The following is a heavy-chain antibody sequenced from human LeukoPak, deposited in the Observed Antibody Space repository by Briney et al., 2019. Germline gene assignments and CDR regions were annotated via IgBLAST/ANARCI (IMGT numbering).Heavy chain of an antibody. Sequence: PGGSLRLSCAASGFTVSSNYMSWVRQAPGKGLEWVSVLYSGGSTYYADSVKGRFTISRDNSKHTLYLQMNSLRAEDTAVYYCARVQTYYYGSGSYYNDYWGQGTLVTVSS. CDR3: ARVQTYYYGSGSYYNDY. CDR2: LYSGGST. J-gene: IGHJ4*02. V-gene: IGHV3-66*01. D-gene: IGHD3-10*01. CDR1: GFTVSSNY.